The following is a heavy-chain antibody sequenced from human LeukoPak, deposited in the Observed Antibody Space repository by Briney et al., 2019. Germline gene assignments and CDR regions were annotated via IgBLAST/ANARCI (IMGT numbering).Heavy chain of an antibody. CDR2: KYYSGSA. CDR1: GVSVSDGRYY. D-gene: IGHD2-2*01. Sequence: PSETLSLTCNVSGVSVSDGRYYWTWIRQHPAKGLEWIGYKYYSGSAKYNPSLKSRLTISIDTAKNQFSLQLSSVTAADTATYYCATPYCSSLSCLDVFNMWGQGTRVTVSS. V-gene: IGHV4-31*03. CDR3: ATPYCSSLSCLDVFNM. J-gene: IGHJ3*02.